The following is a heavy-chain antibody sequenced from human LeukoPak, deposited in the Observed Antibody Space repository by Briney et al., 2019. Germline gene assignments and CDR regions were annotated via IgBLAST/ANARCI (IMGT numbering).Heavy chain of an antibody. CDR1: GGTFSSYA. Sequence: GASVKVSCKASGGTFSSYAISWVRQAPGQGLEWMGGIIPIFDTANYAQKFQGRVTITADESTSTAYMELSSLRSEDTAVYYCARVSLPYYYDSSGSGPFDYWGRGTLVTVSS. CDR2: IIPIFDTA. V-gene: IGHV1-69*13. D-gene: IGHD3-22*01. CDR3: ARVSLPYYYDSSGSGPFDY. J-gene: IGHJ4*02.